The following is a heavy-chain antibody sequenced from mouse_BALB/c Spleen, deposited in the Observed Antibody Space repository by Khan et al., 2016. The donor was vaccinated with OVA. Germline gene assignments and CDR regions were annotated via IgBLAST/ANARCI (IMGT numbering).Heavy chain of an antibody. J-gene: IGHJ3*01. CDR2: INTYTGEP. CDR3: ARREYYSSFAY. D-gene: IGHD2-12*01. V-gene: IGHV9-3-1*01. Sequence: QIQLVQSGPELKKPGETVKISCMASGYTFTNYGMDWVKQAPGKGLKWMGWINTYTGEPTYADDFKGRFAFSLETSASTAYLQINNLKNEDTATYFSARREYYSSFAYWGKGTLVTVSA. CDR1: GYTFTNYG.